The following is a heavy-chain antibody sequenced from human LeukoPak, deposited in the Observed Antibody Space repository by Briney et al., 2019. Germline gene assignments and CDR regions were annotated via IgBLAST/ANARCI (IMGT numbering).Heavy chain of an antibody. V-gene: IGHV4-34*01. Sequence: SETLSLTCAVYGGSFSGYYWSWIRQPPGKGLEWIGEINHSGSTNYNPSLKSRVTISVDTSKNQFSLKLSSVTAADTAVYYCARDSGNYPYYFDYWGQGTLVTVSS. CDR2: INHSGST. CDR1: GGSFSGYY. CDR3: ARDSGNYPYYFDY. J-gene: IGHJ4*02. D-gene: IGHD1-26*01.